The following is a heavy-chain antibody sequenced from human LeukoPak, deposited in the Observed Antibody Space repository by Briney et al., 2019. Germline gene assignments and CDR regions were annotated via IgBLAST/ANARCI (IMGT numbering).Heavy chain of an antibody. Sequence: PGGSLRLSCAASGFTFSSYAMNWGRQAPGKGLEWVSAISGSGGSTYYADSVKGRFTISRDNSKNTLYLQMNSLRAEDTAVYYCAKDSYYGSGSYYTLAWFDPWGQGTLVTVSS. CDR1: GFTFSSYA. CDR3: AKDSYYGSGSYYTLAWFDP. CDR2: ISGSGGST. D-gene: IGHD3-10*01. V-gene: IGHV3-23*01. J-gene: IGHJ5*02.